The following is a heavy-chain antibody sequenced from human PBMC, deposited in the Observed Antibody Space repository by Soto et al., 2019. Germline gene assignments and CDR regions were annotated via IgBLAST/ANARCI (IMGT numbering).Heavy chain of an antibody. CDR2: IIPIFGTA. CDR1: GGTFSSYA. J-gene: IGHJ4*02. CDR3: ARDRLSVSLRYCSSTSCYYYFDY. Sequence: GASVKVSCKASGGTFSSYAISWVRQAPGQGLEWMGGIIPIFGTANYAQKFQGRVTITADESTSTAYMELSSLRSEDTAVYYCARDRLSVSLRYCSSTSCYYYFDYWGQGTLVTVSS. V-gene: IGHV1-69*13. D-gene: IGHD2-2*01.